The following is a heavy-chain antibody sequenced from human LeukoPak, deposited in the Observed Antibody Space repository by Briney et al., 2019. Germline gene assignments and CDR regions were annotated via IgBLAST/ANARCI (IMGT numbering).Heavy chain of an antibody. J-gene: IGHJ6*03. V-gene: IGHV3-30*02. Sequence: GGSLRLSCAASGVTFSSFGMHWVRQAPGKGLEWVAFIRYDGSNKYYADSVKGRFTISRDNSKNTLYLQMNSLRAEDTAVYYCAKSALRSSSSLTMDVWGKGTTVTVSS. CDR3: AKSALRSSSSLTMDV. CDR2: IRYDGSNK. D-gene: IGHD6-6*01. CDR1: GVTFSSFG.